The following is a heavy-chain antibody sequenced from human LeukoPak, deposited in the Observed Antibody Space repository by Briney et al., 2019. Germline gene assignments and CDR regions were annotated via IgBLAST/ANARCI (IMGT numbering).Heavy chain of an antibody. CDR2: ITSSSSYI. J-gene: IGHJ4*02. V-gene: IGHV3-21*01. D-gene: IGHD6-6*01. CDR3: ACPAARQEFDY. Sequence: PGGSLRLSCVASGVTLSNYAMSWARQAPGKGLEWVSSITSSSSYIYYTDSVKGRFTISRDNAKNSLYLQMNSLRAEDTAVYYCACPAARQEFDYWGQGTLVTVSS. CDR1: GVTLSNYA.